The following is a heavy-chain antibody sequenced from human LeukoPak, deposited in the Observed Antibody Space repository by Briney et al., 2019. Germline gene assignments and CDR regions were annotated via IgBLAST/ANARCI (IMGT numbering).Heavy chain of an antibody. J-gene: IGHJ4*02. V-gene: IGHV4-38-2*01. CDR1: GFTFSSYS. D-gene: IGHD2-8*01. CDR3: ARHPPSVSDIGSYYDY. CDR2: IYHGGST. Sequence: KPGGSLRLSCAASGFTFSSYSMNWIRQPPGKGLEWIGSIYHGGSTYYNPSLKSRVTISIDTSKNQFSLKLSSVTAADTAVYYCARHPPSVSDIGSYYDYWGQGVLVTVSS.